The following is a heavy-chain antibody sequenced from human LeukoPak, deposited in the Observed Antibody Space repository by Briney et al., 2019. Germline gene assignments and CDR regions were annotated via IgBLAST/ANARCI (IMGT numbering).Heavy chain of an antibody. CDR3: ARDLGYYRAEY. CDR2: IKGDGSDN. D-gene: IGHD1-26*01. J-gene: IGHJ4*02. Sequence: TGGSLRLSCAASGFTFSSYWMSWVRQAPGKGLEWVANIKGDGSDNHYVDSVRGRFTISRDNDKNSLYLKMNSLSAGATAVYYCARDLGYYRAEYWGQGALVTASS. V-gene: IGHV3-7*04. CDR1: GFTFSSYW.